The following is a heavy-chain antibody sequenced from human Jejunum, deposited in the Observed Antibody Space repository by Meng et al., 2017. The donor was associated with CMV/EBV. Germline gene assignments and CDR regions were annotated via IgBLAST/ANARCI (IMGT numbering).Heavy chain of an antibody. V-gene: IGHV1-18*01. CDR3: ARDEIDFYTGFARPQFGSYGMDV. D-gene: IGHD3/OR15-3a*01. CDR2: ISTFNDNK. J-gene: IGHJ6*02. Sequence: NWVRQAPGQGLEWMGWISTFNDNKIYANHLQGRLSLTTDTSTNTAYMELTSLTSDDTAIYFCARDEIDFYTGFARPQFGSYGMDVWGQGTAVTVSS.